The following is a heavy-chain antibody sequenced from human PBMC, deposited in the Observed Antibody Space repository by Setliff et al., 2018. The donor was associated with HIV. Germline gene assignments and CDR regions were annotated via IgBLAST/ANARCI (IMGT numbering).Heavy chain of an antibody. V-gene: IGHV1-69*13. J-gene: IGHJ3*01. CDR1: GGILSTYA. Sequence: ASVMVSCKASGGILSTYATIWVRQAPGQGLEWLGGIIPLFGRASYAQKFQGRVTITADESTNTAYMELSSLRSGDTAVYYCARETAPAHYYGSGSYRLHAFDVWGQGTMVTVSS. D-gene: IGHD3-10*01. CDR2: IIPLFGRA. CDR3: ARETAPAHYYGSGSYRLHAFDV.